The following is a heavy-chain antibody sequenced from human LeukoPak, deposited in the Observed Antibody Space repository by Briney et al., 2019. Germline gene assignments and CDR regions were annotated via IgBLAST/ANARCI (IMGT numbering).Heavy chain of an antibody. V-gene: IGHV3-23*01. Sequence: PGGSLRLSCAASGFTFSTTAMAWVRQAPGKGVELVAGFGGTGDIHYADSVRGRFTISRDNSKGILYLQMDSLRAEDTAVYYCAKDVLRWAFDYWGQGTLVTVSS. D-gene: IGHD3-16*01. CDR2: FGGTGDI. CDR3: AKDVLRWAFDY. CDR1: GFTFSTTA. J-gene: IGHJ4*02.